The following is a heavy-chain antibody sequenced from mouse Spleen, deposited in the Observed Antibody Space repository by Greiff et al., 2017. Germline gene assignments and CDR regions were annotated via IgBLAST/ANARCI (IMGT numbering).Heavy chain of an antibody. Sequence: VQLKQSGPELVKPGASVKISCKASGYSFTGYYMNWVKQSPEKSLEWIGEINPSTGGTTYNQKFKAKATLTVDKSSSTAYMQLKSLTSEDSAVYYCARLYYGSSYGYFDVWGAGTTVTVSS. CDR3: ARLYYGSSYGYFDV. CDR1: GYSFTGYY. CDR2: INPSTGGT. V-gene: IGHV1-42*01. J-gene: IGHJ1*01. D-gene: IGHD1-1*01.